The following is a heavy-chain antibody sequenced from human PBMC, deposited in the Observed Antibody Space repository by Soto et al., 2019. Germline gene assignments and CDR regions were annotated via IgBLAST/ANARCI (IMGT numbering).Heavy chain of an antibody. CDR3: ARQGYCSTTSCNWDFDY. Sequence: GESLKISCKGTGYTFTTYWITWVRQMPGKGLEWIGRIDPSDSYTEYSPSFQGHVTISADKSISTAYLQWSSLKASDTAMYYCARQGYCSTTSCNWDFDYWGQGTLVTVSS. V-gene: IGHV5-10-1*01. CDR1: GYTFTTYW. J-gene: IGHJ4*02. D-gene: IGHD2-2*01. CDR2: IDPSDSYT.